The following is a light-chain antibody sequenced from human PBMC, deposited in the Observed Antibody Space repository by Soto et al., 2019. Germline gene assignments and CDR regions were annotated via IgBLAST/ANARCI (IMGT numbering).Light chain of an antibody. J-gene: IGKJ2*01. V-gene: IGKV1-5*03. CDR3: QQYNSYPGT. CDR1: QSISSW. Sequence: DIQMTQSPSTLSASVGDRVTIICRASQSISSWLAWYQQKPGKAPKLLINKASSLESGVPSRFSGCGSGTEFTLTISSLQPDDFATYYCQQYNSYPGTFGQGTKLEIK. CDR2: KAS.